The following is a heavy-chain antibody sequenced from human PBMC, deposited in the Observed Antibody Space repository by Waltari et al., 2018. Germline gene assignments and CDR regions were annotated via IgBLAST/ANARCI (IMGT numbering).Heavy chain of an antibody. D-gene: IGHD6-19*01. CDR1: GYSISSGYY. CDR2: IYHSGST. V-gene: IGHV4-38-2*02. CDR3: ARAVKPGYSSGWYGAYFDY. J-gene: IGHJ4*02. Sequence: QVQLQESGPGLVKPSETLSLTCTVSGYSISSGYYWGWIRQPPGKGLEWSGSIYHSGSTYYNPSLKSRVTISVDTSKNQFSLKLSSVTAADTAVYYCARAVKPGYSSGWYGAYFDYWGQGTLVTVSS.